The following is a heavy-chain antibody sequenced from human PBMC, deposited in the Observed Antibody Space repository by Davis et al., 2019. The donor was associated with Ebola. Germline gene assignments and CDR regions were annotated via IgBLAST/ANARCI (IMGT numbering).Heavy chain of an antibody. V-gene: IGHV4-39*01. J-gene: IGHJ6*02. CDR3: ARSCSGWCLDYYYYGMDV. Sequence: SETLSLTCTVSGGSISSSSYYWGWIRQPPGKGLEWIGSIYYSGSTYYNPSLKSRVTISVDTSKNQFSLKLSSVTAADTAVYYCARSCSGWCLDYYYYGMDVWGQGTTVTVSS. CDR1: GGSISSSSYY. CDR2: IYYSGST. D-gene: IGHD6-19*01.